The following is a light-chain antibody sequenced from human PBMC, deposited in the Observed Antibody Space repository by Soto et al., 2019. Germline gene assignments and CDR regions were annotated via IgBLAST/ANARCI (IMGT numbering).Light chain of an antibody. J-gene: IGKJ4*01. Sequence: DIQITQSPSSLSASVGDRITITCRASQGISNYLAWYQQKPGKGPKLLIYAAPTLQSGVPSRFSGSGPGTDSTLTISSPQPEDGATYYGQKDNYSPLSSGGGTKVEIK. CDR1: QGISNY. CDR2: AAP. V-gene: IGKV1-27*01. CDR3: QKDNYSPLS.